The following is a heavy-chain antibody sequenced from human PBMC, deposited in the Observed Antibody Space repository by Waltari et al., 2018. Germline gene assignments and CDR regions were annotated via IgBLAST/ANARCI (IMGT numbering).Heavy chain of an antibody. V-gene: IGHV1-69*12. J-gene: IGHJ4*02. Sequence: QVQLVQSGAEVKKPGSSVKVSCKASGGTFSSYAISWVRQAPGQGLEWMGGIIPTFGTANDAQKFQGRVTITADESTSTAYMELSSLRSEDTAVYYCARSAYYDSSGYTWDRDYWGQGTLVTVSS. D-gene: IGHD3-22*01. CDR1: GGTFSSYA. CDR3: ARSAYYDSSGYTWDRDY. CDR2: IIPTFGTA.